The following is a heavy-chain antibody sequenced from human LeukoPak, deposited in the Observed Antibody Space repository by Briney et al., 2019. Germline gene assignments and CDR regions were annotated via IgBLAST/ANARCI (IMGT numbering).Heavy chain of an antibody. V-gene: IGHV4-39*01. CDR3: ARQLPTAAADTRGYFDY. Sequence: SETQSLTCTVSGGSISIISSSTYYWGWIRQAPGKGLEWIGSLYYGENSHYNPSLKSRATLSVDTSNNQFSLKLTSVTAADAAVYFCARQLPTAAADTRGYFDYWGQGTVVTVSS. J-gene: IGHJ4*02. CDR2: LYYGENS. D-gene: IGHD6-25*01. CDR1: GGSISIISSSTYY.